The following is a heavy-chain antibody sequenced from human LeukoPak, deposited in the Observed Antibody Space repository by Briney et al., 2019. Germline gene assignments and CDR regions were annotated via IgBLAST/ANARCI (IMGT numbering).Heavy chain of an antibody. V-gene: IGHV3-53*01. D-gene: IGHD3-10*01. CDR1: GFTVSSNY. CDR3: ARHSQFGEPSLVYFDY. Sequence: GGSLRLSCAASGFTVSSNYMSWVRQAPGKGLEWVSVIYSGGSTYYADSVKGRFTISRDNSKNTLYLQMNSLRAEDTAVYYCARHSQFGEPSLVYFDYWGQGTLVTVSS. CDR2: IYSGGST. J-gene: IGHJ4*02.